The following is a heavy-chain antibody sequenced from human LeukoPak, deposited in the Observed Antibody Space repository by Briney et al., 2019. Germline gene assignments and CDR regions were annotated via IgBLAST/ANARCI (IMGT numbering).Heavy chain of an antibody. CDR3: ARDRGYSSGYYSY. V-gene: IGHV3-23*01. J-gene: IGHJ4*03. Sequence: PGGSLRLSCAASGFTFSTYALSWVRQAPGKGLEWVSAISGSGRTTYYADSVKGRFTISRDDSKNSLYLQMNSLRAEDTAIYYCARDRGYSSGYYSYWGQGTQVTVSS. D-gene: IGHD6-19*01. CDR1: GFTFSTYA. CDR2: ISGSGRTT.